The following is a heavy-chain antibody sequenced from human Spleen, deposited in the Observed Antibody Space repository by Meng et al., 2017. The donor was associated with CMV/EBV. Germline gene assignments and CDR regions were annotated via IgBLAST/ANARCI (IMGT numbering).Heavy chain of an antibody. D-gene: IGHD1-26*01. J-gene: IGHJ1*01. CDR1: GGTFSRYD. Sequence: SVKVSCKASGGTFSRYDISWARQAPGQGLEWMGGIIPIFGTANYAQKFQGRVKITKDESTSTAYMELSSLRSEDTAVYYCARVEGVGTTRYFQHWGQGTLVTVSS. CDR2: IIPIFGTA. V-gene: IGHV1-69*05. CDR3: ARVEGVGTTRYFQH.